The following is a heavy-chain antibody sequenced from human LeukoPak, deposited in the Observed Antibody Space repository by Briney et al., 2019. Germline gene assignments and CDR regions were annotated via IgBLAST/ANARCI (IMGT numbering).Heavy chain of an antibody. CDR2: VSGSGGST. D-gene: IGHD3-22*01. V-gene: IGHV3-23*01. J-gene: IGHJ4*02. CDR1: GYTFSNSA. Sequence: GGSLRLSCAASGYTFSNSAMSWVRQAPGKGLEWVSSVSGSGGSTYYADSVKGRFTISRDNSKNTLYLQVNSLKAEDTAVYYCARADTSGYIYYFDYWGQGTLVTVSS. CDR3: ARADTSGYIYYFDY.